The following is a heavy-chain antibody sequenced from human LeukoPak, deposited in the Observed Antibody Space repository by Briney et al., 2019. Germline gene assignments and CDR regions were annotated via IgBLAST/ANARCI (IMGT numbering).Heavy chain of an antibody. Sequence: SETLSLTCTVSGGSINNYYWTWIRQPPGKGLEWIGYIYYSGSTDYNPSLKSRVTISVDTSKSQFSLKLSSVTAADTAVYYCARALYSSGWFHDYWGQGTLVTVSS. J-gene: IGHJ4*02. CDR3: ARALYSSGWFHDY. CDR1: GGSINNYY. V-gene: IGHV4-59*01. D-gene: IGHD6-19*01. CDR2: IYYSGST.